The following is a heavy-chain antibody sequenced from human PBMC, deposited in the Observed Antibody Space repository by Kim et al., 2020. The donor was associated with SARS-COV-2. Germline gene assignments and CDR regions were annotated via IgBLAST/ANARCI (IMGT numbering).Heavy chain of an antibody. J-gene: IGHJ4*02. V-gene: IGHV3-21*01. CDR1: GFTFSSYS. D-gene: IGHD6-13*01. Sequence: GGSLRLSCAASGFTFSSYSMNWVRQAPGKGLEWVSSISSSSSYIYYADSVKGRFTISRDNAKNSLYLQMNSLRAEDTAVYYCASDTGYSSSWTAGWGYYFDYWGQGTLVTVSS. CDR3: ASDTGYSSSWTAGWGYYFDY. CDR2: ISSSSSYI.